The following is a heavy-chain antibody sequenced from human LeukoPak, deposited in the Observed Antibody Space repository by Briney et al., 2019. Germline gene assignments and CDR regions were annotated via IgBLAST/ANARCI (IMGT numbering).Heavy chain of an antibody. Sequence: SGTLSLTCAVSGDSVSSSSWSWLRQPPGKGLEWIGNILCSGSTNYNPSLKSRLTIPVDTSKNHFFLELRSVTAADTAVYFCAKSTTWNPKYDYWGQGTLVTVSS. V-gene: IGHV4-59*08. CDR2: ILCSGST. D-gene: IGHD2-2*01. J-gene: IGHJ4*02. CDR1: GDSVSSSS. CDR3: AKSTTWNPKYDY.